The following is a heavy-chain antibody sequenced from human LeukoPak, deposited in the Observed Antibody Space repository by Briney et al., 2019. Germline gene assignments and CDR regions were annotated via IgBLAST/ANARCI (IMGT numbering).Heavy chain of an antibody. CDR2: IRYDGNNK. Sequence: PGGSLRLSCAASGFTFSSYGMHWVRQAPGKGLEWVAFIRYDGNNKYYADSVKGRFTISRDNSRNALYLQLSRLRVDDTAFYYCPKPLLTPGNWGPGTLVTVSS. V-gene: IGHV3-30*02. J-gene: IGHJ4*02. CDR1: GFTFSSYG. D-gene: IGHD4-23*01. CDR3: PKPLLTPGN.